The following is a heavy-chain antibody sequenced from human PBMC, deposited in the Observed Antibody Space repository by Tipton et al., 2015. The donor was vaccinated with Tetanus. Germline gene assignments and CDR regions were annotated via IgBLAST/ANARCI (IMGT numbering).Heavy chain of an antibody. CDR2: ISVRGSHT. CDR3: AGLDYDDRIGDNTITY. CDR1: GFTFSNYA. Sequence: SLRLSCAASGFTFSNYAMAWVRQAPGKGLEWVSGISVRGSHTYYADPVKGRFSISRDNSKNTVYLQMNSLRDEDTAVYYCAGLDYDDRIGDNTITYWGRGTLATVSS. D-gene: IGHD4-17*01. J-gene: IGHJ4*02. V-gene: IGHV3-23*01.